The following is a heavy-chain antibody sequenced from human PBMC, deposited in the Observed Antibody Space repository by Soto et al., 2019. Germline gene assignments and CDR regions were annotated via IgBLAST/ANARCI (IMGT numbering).Heavy chain of an antibody. CDR2: IIPIFGTA. J-gene: IGHJ4*02. Sequence: SVKVSCKASGGTFSSYAISWVRQAPGQGLEWMGGIIPIFGTANYAQKFQGRVTITADESTSTAYMELSSLRSEDTAVYYCASYYYDSSGYLNYFDYWGQGTLVTVS. CDR1: GGTFSSYA. V-gene: IGHV1-69*13. CDR3: ASYYYDSSGYLNYFDY. D-gene: IGHD3-22*01.